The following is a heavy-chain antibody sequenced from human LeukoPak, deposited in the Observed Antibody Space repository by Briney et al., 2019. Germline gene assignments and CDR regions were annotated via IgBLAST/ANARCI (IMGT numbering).Heavy chain of an antibody. CDR1: GFTFSSYS. V-gene: IGHV3-21*01. D-gene: IGHD3-16*01. J-gene: IGHJ6*02. Sequence: GGSLRLSCAASGFTFSSYSMNWVRQAPGKGLEWVSSISGSSSYIYYADSVKGRFTISRDNAKNSLYLQMNSLRAEDTAAYYCAREFSVWGSYYGMDVWGQGTTVTVSS. CDR2: ISGSSSYI. CDR3: AREFSVWGSYYGMDV.